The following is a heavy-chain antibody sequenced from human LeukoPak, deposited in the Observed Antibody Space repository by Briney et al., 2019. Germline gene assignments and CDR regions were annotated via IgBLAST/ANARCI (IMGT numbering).Heavy chain of an antibody. CDR1: GFTFDDYA. J-gene: IGHJ4*02. V-gene: IGHV3-9*01. CDR3: AKDVYYYDSSGSIFDY. Sequence: GRSLRLSCAASGFTFDDYAMHWVRQAPGKGLEWVSGISWNSGSIGYADSVKGRFTISRDNAKNSLYLQMNSLRAEDTALYYYAKDVYYYDSSGSIFDYWGQGTLVTVSS. CDR2: ISWNSGSI. D-gene: IGHD3-22*01.